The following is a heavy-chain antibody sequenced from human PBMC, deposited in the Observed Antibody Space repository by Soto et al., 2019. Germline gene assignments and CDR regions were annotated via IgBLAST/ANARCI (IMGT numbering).Heavy chain of an antibody. V-gene: IGHV3-11*01. J-gene: IGHJ6*02. Sequence: PGGSLRLSCAASGFTFSDYYMSWIRQAPGKGLEWVSYISSSGSTIYYADSVKGRFTISRDNAKNSLYLQMNSLRAEDTAVYYCARELGGNYDFWSGFHWAYYYGMDVWGQGTTVTVSS. CDR3: ARELGGNYDFWSGFHWAYYYGMDV. D-gene: IGHD3-3*01. CDR1: GFTFSDYY. CDR2: ISSSGSTI.